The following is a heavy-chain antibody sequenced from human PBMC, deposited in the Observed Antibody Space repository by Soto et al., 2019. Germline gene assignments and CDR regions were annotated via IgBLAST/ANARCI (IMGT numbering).Heavy chain of an antibody. CDR2: ISSGSDYI. CDR1: GFTFSDYS. D-gene: IGHD4-17*01. V-gene: IGHV3-21*01. Sequence: PGGSLRLSCAASGFTFSDYSMNWVRQAPRKGLEWVSSISSGSDYIYYADSVKGRFTISRDNAKNSLYLQMNSLRAEDTAVYYCARGTTVVDNWYDPWGQGTLVTVSS. CDR3: ARGTTVVDNWYDP. J-gene: IGHJ5*02.